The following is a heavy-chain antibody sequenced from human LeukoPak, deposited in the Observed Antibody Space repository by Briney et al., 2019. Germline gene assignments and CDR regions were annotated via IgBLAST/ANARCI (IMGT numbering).Heavy chain of an antibody. CDR1: GFTVNSYA. D-gene: IGHD4-17*01. CDR2: TSASGDNT. V-gene: IGHV3-23*01. J-gene: IGHJ4*02. Sequence: GGSLRLSCDASGFTVNSYAMNWVRQAPGKGLEWVSVTSASGDNTYYADSVKGRFTISRDDSKNTVYLQMNSLRADDTAVYHCAKGGRRHYGDYVAFWGQGTLVTVSS. CDR3: AKGGRRHYGDYVAF.